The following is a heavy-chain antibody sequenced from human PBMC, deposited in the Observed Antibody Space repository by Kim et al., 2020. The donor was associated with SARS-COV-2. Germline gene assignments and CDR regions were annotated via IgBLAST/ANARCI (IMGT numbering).Heavy chain of an antibody. CDR3: ARVKTTGHYYYPMDL. V-gene: IGHV4-31*02. Sequence: NPSLKSRLTLSVDTSRNQISLKLSPVTPADTAVYYCARVKTTGHYYYPMDLWGQGTTVTVSS. D-gene: IGHD1-1*01. J-gene: IGHJ6*02.